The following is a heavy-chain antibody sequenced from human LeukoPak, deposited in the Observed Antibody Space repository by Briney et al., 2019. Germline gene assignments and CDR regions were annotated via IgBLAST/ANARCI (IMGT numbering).Heavy chain of an antibody. CDR2: ISGSGGNT. J-gene: IGHJ4*02. CDR3: AAPQYSRSWYYFDY. V-gene: IGHV3-23*01. Sequence: GGSLRLSCAASAFTFSSYVMSWVRQDPGKGLEWLSAISGSGGNTYYADPVKGQFTISRDNSKNTLYLQMSSLRAEDTAVYYCAAPQYSRSWYYFDYWGQGTLVTVCS. D-gene: IGHD6-13*01. CDR1: AFTFSSYV.